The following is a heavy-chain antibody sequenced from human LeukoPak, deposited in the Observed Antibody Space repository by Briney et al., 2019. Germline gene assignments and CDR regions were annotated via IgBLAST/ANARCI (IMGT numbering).Heavy chain of an antibody. CDR1: GYTFNRYG. V-gene: IGHV1-18*01. Sequence: ASMKVSCKTSGYTFNRYGITWVRQAPGQGLEWMGWISTYNGDTNYAQKLQGRVTMTTDTSTSTAYMELRSLRSDDTAVYYCARGQWGYYDSSGYLNYWGQGTLVTVSS. CDR2: ISTYNGDT. J-gene: IGHJ4*02. CDR3: ARGQWGYYDSSGYLNY. D-gene: IGHD3-22*01.